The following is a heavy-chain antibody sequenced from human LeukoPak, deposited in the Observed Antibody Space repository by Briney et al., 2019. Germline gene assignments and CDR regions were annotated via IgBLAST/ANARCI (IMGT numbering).Heavy chain of an antibody. D-gene: IGHD2-21*02. Sequence: GRSLRLSCAASGFTFSSYAMHWVRQAPGKGLEGVAVISYDGSNKYYADPVKGRFTISRDNSKNTLYLQMNSLRAEDTAVYYCARDARGAYCGGDCSPYFDYWGQGTLVTVSS. J-gene: IGHJ4*02. V-gene: IGHV3-30-3*01. CDR3: ARDARGAYCGGDCSPYFDY. CDR1: GFTFSSYA. CDR2: ISYDGSNK.